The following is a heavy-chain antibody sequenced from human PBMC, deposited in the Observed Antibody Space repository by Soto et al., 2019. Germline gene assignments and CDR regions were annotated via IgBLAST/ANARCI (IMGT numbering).Heavy chain of an antibody. Sequence: ESGGGLVPPGGSLKLSCAASGFTFSGSAMHWVRQASGKGLEWVGRIRSKPNNYATAYGASVKGRFTISRDDSKNTAYLQMNSLNTEDTAVYYCSRQASDFWSGKPQYYMDVWGKGTTVTVSS. CDR1: GFTFSGSA. CDR2: IRSKPNNYAT. CDR3: SRQASDFWSGKPQYYMDV. D-gene: IGHD3-3*01. J-gene: IGHJ6*03. V-gene: IGHV3-73*01.